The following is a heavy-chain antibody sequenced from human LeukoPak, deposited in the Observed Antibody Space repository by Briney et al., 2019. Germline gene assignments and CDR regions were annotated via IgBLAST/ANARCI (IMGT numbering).Heavy chain of an antibody. J-gene: IGHJ6*03. CDR2: IIPIFGTA. Sequence: ASVKVSCKASGGTFSSYAISWVRQAPGQGLEWMGGIIPIFGTANYAQKFQGRVTITADESTSTAYMELSSLRSEDTAVYYCARHPGDFTGIVNYYYMDVWGKGTTVTVSS. CDR3: ARHPGDFTGIVNYYYMDV. V-gene: IGHV1-69*13. D-gene: IGHD1-26*01. CDR1: GGTFSSYA.